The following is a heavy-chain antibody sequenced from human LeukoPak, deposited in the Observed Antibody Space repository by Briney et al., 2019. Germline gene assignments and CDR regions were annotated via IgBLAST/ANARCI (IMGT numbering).Heavy chain of an antibody. CDR1: GGSFSGYY. CDR3: VCGYYF. V-gene: IGHV4-34*01. CDR2: INHSGST. J-gene: IGHJ4*02. Sequence: SETLSLTCAVYGGSFSGYYWSWIRQPPGKGLEWIGEINHSGSTNYNPSLKSRVTISADTSKNQFSLKLSSVTAADTAVYYCVCGYYFWGQGTLVTVSS. D-gene: IGHD3-22*01.